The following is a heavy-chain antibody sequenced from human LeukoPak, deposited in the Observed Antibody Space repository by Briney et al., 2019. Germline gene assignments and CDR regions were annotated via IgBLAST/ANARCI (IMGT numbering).Heavy chain of an antibody. J-gene: IGHJ4*02. CDR3: ARDSVGGTMVRGVLDY. CDR1: GYSISSGYY. V-gene: IGHV4-38-2*02. Sequence: SETLSLTCTVSGYSISSGYYWGWIRQPPGKGLEWIGSIYHSGSTYYNPSLKSRVTISVDTSKNQFSLKLSSVTAADTAVYYCARDSVGGTMVRGVLDYWGQGTLVTVSS. CDR2: IYHSGST. D-gene: IGHD3-10*01.